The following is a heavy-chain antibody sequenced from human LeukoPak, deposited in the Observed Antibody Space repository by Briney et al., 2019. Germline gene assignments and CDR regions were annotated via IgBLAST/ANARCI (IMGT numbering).Heavy chain of an antibody. CDR2: IYYRGST. CDR1: GRSISSCY. Sequence: SDTLSLTCTVCGRSISSCYWRWLRQPPGKGLEWIGYIYYRGSTNFNPSLKSRITNLLDPFKNQFSLGLVHVPAADPAFYYFGRMKGVPAAMVDNWFDRWGQGTLVTVSS. CDR3: GRMKGVPAAMVDNWFDR. J-gene: IGHJ5*02. V-gene: IGHV4-59*08. D-gene: IGHD2-2*01.